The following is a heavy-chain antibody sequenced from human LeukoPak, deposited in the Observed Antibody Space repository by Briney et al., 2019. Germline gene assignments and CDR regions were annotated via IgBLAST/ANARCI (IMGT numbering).Heavy chain of an antibody. D-gene: IGHD6-19*01. Sequence: GGSLRLSCAASGFTFSSYAMSWVRQAPGKGLEWVSAISGSGGSTYYADSVKGRFTISRDNSKNTLYLQMNSLRAEDTAVYYCARGLSSSGWYSVSLDYWGQGTLVTVSS. CDR3: ARGLSSSGWYSVSLDY. CDR2: ISGSGGST. J-gene: IGHJ4*02. CDR1: GFTFSSYA. V-gene: IGHV3-23*01.